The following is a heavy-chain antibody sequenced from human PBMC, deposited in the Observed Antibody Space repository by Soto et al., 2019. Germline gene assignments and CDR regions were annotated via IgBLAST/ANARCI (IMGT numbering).Heavy chain of an antibody. J-gene: IGHJ6*02. V-gene: IGHV3-30*18. CDR1: GFTFSSYG. CDR2: ISYDGSNK. CDR3: AKEKHPENYYYGMDV. Sequence: QVQLVESGGGVVQPGRSLRLSCAASGFTFSSYGMHWVRQAPGKGLEWVAVISYDGSNKYYADSVKGRFTISRDNSKNTLYLQMNSLRAEDTAVYYCAKEKHPENYYYGMDVWGQGTTVTVSS.